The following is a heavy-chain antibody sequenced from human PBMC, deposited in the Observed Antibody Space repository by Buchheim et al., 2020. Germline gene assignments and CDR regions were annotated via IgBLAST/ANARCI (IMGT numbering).Heavy chain of an antibody. CDR2: IYYSGST. CDR1: GGSISSGDYY. Sequence: QVQLQESGPGLVKPSQTLSLTCTVSGGSISSGDYYWSWIRQPPGKGLEWIGYIYYSGSTYYNPSLKSRVTISVDTSKNQFSLKLSSVTAADTAVYYCARVGPSVLLWFGELLSPSQAPYGMDVWGQGTT. CDR3: ARVGPSVLLWFGELLSPSQAPYGMDV. V-gene: IGHV4-30-4*01. J-gene: IGHJ6*02. D-gene: IGHD3-10*01.